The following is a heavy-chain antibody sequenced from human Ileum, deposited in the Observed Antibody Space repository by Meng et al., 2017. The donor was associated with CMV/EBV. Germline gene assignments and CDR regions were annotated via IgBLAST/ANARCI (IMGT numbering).Heavy chain of an antibody. CDR1: GYTFISYG. CDR3: TRGAAAHTAKFDY. D-gene: IGHD2-15*01. V-gene: IGHV7-4-1*02. CDR2: INANNGNP. J-gene: IGHJ4*02. Sequence: QVQLVQSGSELKKPGASVKVSCKTSGYTFISYGINWVRQAPGQRLEWMGWINANNGNPTYAQDFTGRFVFTLDTSVSTAYLQISSLRSEDTAVYYCTRGAAAHTAKFDYWGQGTLVTVSS.